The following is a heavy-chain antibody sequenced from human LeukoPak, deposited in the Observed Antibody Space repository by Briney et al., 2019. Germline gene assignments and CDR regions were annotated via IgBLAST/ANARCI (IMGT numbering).Heavy chain of an antibody. Sequence: SETLSLTCTVSGVSLIIYYWSWLRQPPGKGLEWIGYIYYSGSTNYNPSLKSRVTISVDTSKNQFSLKLSSVTAADTAVYYCARDRPGYYFDYWGQGTLVTVSS. CDR3: ARDRPGYYFDY. J-gene: IGHJ4*02. D-gene: IGHD3-9*01. V-gene: IGHV4-59*01. CDR2: IYYSGST. CDR1: GVSLIIYY.